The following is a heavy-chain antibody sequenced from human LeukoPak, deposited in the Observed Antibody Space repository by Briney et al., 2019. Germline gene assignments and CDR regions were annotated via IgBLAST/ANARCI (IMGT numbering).Heavy chain of an antibody. D-gene: IGHD6-13*01. CDR1: GFTFSSYA. J-gene: IGHJ5*02. Sequence: PGGSLRLSCAASGFTFSSYALNWVRQAPGKGLEWISYISSSSSTIYYTDSVKGRFTISRDNSKNTLYLQMNSLRAEDTAVYYCAKAAADPPWGQGTLVTVSS. CDR2: ISSSSSTI. V-gene: IGHV3-48*01. CDR3: AKAAADPP.